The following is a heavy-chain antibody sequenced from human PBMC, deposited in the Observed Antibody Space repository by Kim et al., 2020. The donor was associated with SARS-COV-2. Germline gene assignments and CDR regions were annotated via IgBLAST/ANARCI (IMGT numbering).Heavy chain of an antibody. CDR1: GGSLSSGGYW. D-gene: IGHD6-13*01. CDR3: AATSSWYVPLSNWFDP. V-gene: IGHV4-31*03. J-gene: IGHJ5*02. Sequence: SETLSLTCSVSGGSLSSGGYWWSWIRQHPGKGLEWIGCIDYSGSTDYNPSLKSRVTISIDTSKNQFSLKLKSVTAADTAVYYCAATSSWYVPLSNWFDP. CDR2: IDYSGST.